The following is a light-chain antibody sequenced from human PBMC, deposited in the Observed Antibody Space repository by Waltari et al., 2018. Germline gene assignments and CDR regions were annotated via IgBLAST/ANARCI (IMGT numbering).Light chain of an antibody. CDR2: EVT. Sequence: QSALTQPASVSGSPGQSITISCTGTSSDIGGYNRVSWYQQYPGRAPKLRIYEVTKRPSGVSNRFSGSKSGSTASLTISVVQAEDEADYYCCSYGTGSTYVFGTGTKVTVL. CDR1: SSDIGGYNR. CDR3: CSYGTGSTYV. V-gene: IGLV2-23*02. J-gene: IGLJ1*01.